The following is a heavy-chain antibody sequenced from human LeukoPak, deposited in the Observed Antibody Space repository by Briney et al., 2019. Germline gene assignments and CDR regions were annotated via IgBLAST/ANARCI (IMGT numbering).Heavy chain of an antibody. CDR3: ARGRWEPSYYYYGMDV. Sequence: ASVKVSCKASGYTFTSYDINWVRQATGQGLEWMGWMNPNSGNTGYAQKFQGRVTMTRNTSISTAYMELSSLRSEDTAVYYCARGRWEPSYYYYGMDVWGQGTTVTVSS. J-gene: IGHJ6*02. CDR1: GYTFTSYD. V-gene: IGHV1-8*01. D-gene: IGHD1-26*01. CDR2: MNPNSGNT.